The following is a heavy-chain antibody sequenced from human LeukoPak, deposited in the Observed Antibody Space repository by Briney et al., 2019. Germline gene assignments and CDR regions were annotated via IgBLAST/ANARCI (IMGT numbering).Heavy chain of an antibody. V-gene: IGHV5-51*01. J-gene: IGHJ4*02. Sequence: GESLKISCKGSGYSFTSYWIAWVRQMPGKGLEWMGIIYPGDFETRYSPSFQGQVTISADKSIRTAYLQWSSLKASDTAIYYCARAPGSYLDYWARVPWSPSPQ. CDR3: ARAPGSYLDY. D-gene: IGHD1-26*01. CDR1: GYSFTSYW. CDR2: IYPGDFET.